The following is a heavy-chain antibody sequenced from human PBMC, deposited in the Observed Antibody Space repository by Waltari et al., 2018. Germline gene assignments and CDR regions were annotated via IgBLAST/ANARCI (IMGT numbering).Heavy chain of an antibody. Sequence: QVQVVEAGGGVVQPGRSLRLSGAALGFKFSDYAMHWIRQAPGKGVDWVAVISYDGSNEYYADSVKGRFTISRDNSKNTLYLQMNSLRTEDTAVYYCARLDYWGQGTLVTVSS. J-gene: IGHJ4*02. V-gene: IGHV3-30*04. CDR3: ARLDY. CDR1: GFKFSDYA. CDR2: ISYDGSNE.